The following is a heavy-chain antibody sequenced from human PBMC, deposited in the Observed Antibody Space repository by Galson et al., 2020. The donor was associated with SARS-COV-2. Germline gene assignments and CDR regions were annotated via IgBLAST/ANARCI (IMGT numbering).Heavy chain of an antibody. CDR2: KNQHGSEK. Sequence: GGPRRPSGAASEFTFIIYWMSWVPQAPGKGLEWVANKNQHGSEKYSVASVKGRFTISRDNAKNSLFLQMNSLRAEDTAMYYCARGDDSSGYYFPGNYYYFGMAVWGPGTTVTVSS. V-gene: IGHV3-7*03. D-gene: IGHD3-22*01. CDR1: EFTFIIYW. CDR3: ARGDDSSGYYFPGNYYYFGMAV. J-gene: IGHJ6*02.